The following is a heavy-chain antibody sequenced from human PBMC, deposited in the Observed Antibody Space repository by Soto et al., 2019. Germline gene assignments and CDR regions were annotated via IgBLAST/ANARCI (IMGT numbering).Heavy chain of an antibody. CDR3: ARLWDGSGSYYIDY. V-gene: IGHV4-39*01. CDR2: IYYSGST. J-gene: IGHJ4*02. Sequence: QLQLQESGPGLVKPSETLSLTCTVSGGSISSSSYYWGWIRQPPGKGLEWIGSIYYSGSTYYNPSRKSRVTISVDTSKNQFSLKLSSVTAADTAVYYCARLWDGSGSYYIDYWGQGTLLTVSS. CDR1: GGSISSSSYY. D-gene: IGHD3-10*01.